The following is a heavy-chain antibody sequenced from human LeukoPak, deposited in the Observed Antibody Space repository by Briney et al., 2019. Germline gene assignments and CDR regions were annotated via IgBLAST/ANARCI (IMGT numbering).Heavy chain of an antibody. D-gene: IGHD6-19*01. J-gene: IGHJ4*02. V-gene: IGHV3-30-3*01. Sequence: GRSLRLSCAASGFTFSSYAMHWVRQAPGKGLEWVAVISYDGSNKYYADSVKGRFTISRDNSKNTLYLQMNSLRAEDTAVYYCAGDQTPHGIAVAGFDYWGQGTLVTVSS. CDR1: GFTFSSYA. CDR2: ISYDGSNK. CDR3: AGDQTPHGIAVAGFDY.